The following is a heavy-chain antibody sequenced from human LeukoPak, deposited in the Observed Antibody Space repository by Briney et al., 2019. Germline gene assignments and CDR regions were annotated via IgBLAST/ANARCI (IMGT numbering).Heavy chain of an antibody. CDR3: ARGHSSGWRISTRPLHY. CDR2: IKQDGTRT. D-gene: IGHD6-19*01. V-gene: IGHV3-7*01. J-gene: IGHJ4*02. CDR1: EFTFSNCC. Sequence: GGSLRLSCAASEFTFSNCCMNWVRQAPGKGLEWVSNIKQDGTRTYYVDSVKGRFTISRDNAKNQLYLQMNSLRAEDTAVYYCARGHSSGWRISTRPLHYWGQGTLVTVSS.